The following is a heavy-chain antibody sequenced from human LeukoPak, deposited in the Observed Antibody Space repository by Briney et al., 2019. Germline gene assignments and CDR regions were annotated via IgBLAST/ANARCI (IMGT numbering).Heavy chain of an antibody. D-gene: IGHD3-10*01. J-gene: IGHJ4*02. CDR2: ISAYNGNT. V-gene: IGHV1-18*01. Sequence: ASVKVSCKASGYTFTNYGLSWVRQAPGQGLEWMGWISAYNGNTNYAQKLQGRVTMTTDTSTSTAYMELRSLRSDDTAVYYCARDGDYYGSGNLDYWGQGTLVTVSS. CDR1: GYTFTNYG. CDR3: ARDGDYYGSGNLDY.